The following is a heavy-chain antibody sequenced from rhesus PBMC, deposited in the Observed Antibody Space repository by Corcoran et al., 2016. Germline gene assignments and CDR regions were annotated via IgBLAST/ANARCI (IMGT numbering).Heavy chain of an antibody. D-gene: IGHD6-31*01. J-gene: IGHJ1*01. CDR3: ARGPWRRQRLIRELPTRPPNPQTGLYFDF. V-gene: IGHV4-73*01. CDR2: IDGNRANR. Sequence: QVKLQQWGGGLVKPSETLSLSCAGYGGSISAYDYWSWARQAQGKGLEWIGNIDGNRANRNYTPSLQSPVTNSKDPSKNEFSLSLSFVPAADTAVYYCARGPWRRQRLIRELPTRPPNPQTGLYFDFWGQGALVTVSS. CDR1: GGSISAYDY.